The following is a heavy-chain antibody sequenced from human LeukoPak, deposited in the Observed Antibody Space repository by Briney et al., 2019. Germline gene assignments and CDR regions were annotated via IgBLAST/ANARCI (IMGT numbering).Heavy chain of an antibody. CDR2: INHSGST. CDR1: GGSVSSGSFY. J-gene: IGHJ4*02. D-gene: IGHD2-15*01. Sequence: PSETLSLTCTVSGGSVSSGSFYWSWIRQPPGKGLEWIGEINHSGSTNYNPSLKSRVTISVDTSKNQFSLKLSSVTAADTAVYYCARRAEEGGGNGTYYFDYWGQGTLVTVSS. V-gene: IGHV4-39*07. CDR3: ARRAEEGGGNGTYYFDY.